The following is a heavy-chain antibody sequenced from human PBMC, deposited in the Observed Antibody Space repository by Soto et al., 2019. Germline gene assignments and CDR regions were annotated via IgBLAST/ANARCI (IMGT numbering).Heavy chain of an antibody. CDR1: GYTFTSYG. CDR3: TREAGWQRMVPYD. J-gene: IGHJ4*02. Sequence: QVQLVQSGSEGKKPGASVNVSCKAFGYTFTSYGFSWVRQVPGQGLEWLGWISAFNGDTQYAQTMKGRLTVTTDTSTTTVHMQLRSLTPADTAVYYCTREAGWQRMVPYDWGQGTLVSVS. CDR2: ISAFNGDT. V-gene: IGHV1-18*04. D-gene: IGHD6-25*01.